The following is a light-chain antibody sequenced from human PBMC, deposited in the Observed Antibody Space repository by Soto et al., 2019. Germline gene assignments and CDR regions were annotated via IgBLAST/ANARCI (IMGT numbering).Light chain of an antibody. Sequence: SYELTQPPSVSVSPGQTASITCSGDQLGDKYACWYQQKPGQSPVLVIYQDNKRPSGIPERFSGSNSGNTATLTISGTQAMDEADYYCQAWASSTLVVFGGGTKLTVL. CDR3: QAWASSTLVV. CDR2: QDN. V-gene: IGLV3-1*01. CDR1: QLGDKY. J-gene: IGLJ2*01.